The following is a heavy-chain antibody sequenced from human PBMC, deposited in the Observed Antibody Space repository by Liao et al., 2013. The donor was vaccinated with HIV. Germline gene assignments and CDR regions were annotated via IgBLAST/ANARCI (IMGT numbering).Heavy chain of an antibody. CDR3: AIEGNNYDSSGYSYYFDY. V-gene: IGHV4-61*02. CDR1: GGSISSGVYY. J-gene: IGHJ4*02. CDR2: IYTSGST. D-gene: IGHD3-22*01. Sequence: QVQLQESGPGLVKPSQTLSLTCTVSGGSISSGVYYWSWIRQPAGKGLEWIGRIYTSGSTNYNPSLKSRVTFSVDTSKNQFSLKLSSVTAADTAVYYCAIEGNNYDSSGYSYYFDYWAREPWSPSPQ.